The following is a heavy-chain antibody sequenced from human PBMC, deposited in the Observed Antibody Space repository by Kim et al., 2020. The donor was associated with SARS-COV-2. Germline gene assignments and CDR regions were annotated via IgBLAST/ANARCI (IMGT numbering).Heavy chain of an antibody. V-gene: IGHV4-39*02. CDR1: GGSISSSSYY. CDR3: ARDVDVLTGENWFDP. Sequence: SETLSLTCTVSGGSISSSSYYWGWIRQPPGKGLEWIGSIYYSGSTYYNPSLKSRVTISVDTSKNQFSLKLSSVTAADTAVYYCARDVDVLTGENWFDPWGQGTLVTVSS. CDR2: IYYSGST. J-gene: IGHJ5*02. D-gene: IGHD3-9*01.